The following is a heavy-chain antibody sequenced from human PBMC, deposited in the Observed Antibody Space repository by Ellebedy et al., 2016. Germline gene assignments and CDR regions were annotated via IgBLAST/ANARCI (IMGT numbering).Heavy chain of an antibody. CDR2: VFHTGTT. CDR3: AKWNGGWYAFEV. Sequence: SETLSLTCNVSGGSVNSDYWNWIRRPPGKGLEWIGYVFHTGTTKYNPSLESRVTMSVDTSKSQFSLRLTSVTAADTAVYYCAKWNGGWYAFEVWGQGTMVTVSS. D-gene: IGHD6-19*01. J-gene: IGHJ3*01. V-gene: IGHV4-59*02. CDR1: GGSVNSDY.